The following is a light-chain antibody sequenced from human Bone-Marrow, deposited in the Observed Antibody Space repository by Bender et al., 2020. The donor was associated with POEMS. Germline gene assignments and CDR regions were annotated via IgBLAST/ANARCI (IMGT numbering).Light chain of an antibody. Sequence: SYELTQPPSVSVSPGQTASITCSGDKLGDKYVCWYQQKSGQSPVLLIYQDNIRPSGIPERLSGSNSGQTATLTISGTQAMDEADYYCQTWDSSTVIFGGGTKLTVL. CDR1: KLGDKY. CDR3: QTWDSSTVI. J-gene: IGLJ2*01. V-gene: IGLV3-1*01. CDR2: QDN.